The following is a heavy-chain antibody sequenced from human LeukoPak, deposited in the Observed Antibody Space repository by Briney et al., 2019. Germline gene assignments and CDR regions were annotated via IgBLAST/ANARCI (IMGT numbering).Heavy chain of an antibody. CDR1: GGSISSYY. Sequence: SETLSLTCTVSGGSISSYYWSWIRQPAGKGLEWIGRIYTSGSTNYNPSLKSRVTMSVDTSKNQFSLKLSSVTAADTAVYYCARGGDSSGWYGALRYWGQGTLVTVSS. J-gene: IGHJ4*02. CDR2: IYTSGST. D-gene: IGHD6-19*01. CDR3: ARGGDSSGWYGALRY. V-gene: IGHV4-4*07.